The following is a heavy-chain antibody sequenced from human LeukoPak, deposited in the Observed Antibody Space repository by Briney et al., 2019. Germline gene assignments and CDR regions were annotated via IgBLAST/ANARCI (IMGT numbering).Heavy chain of an antibody. CDR1: GGSISSGGYS. CDR2: IYYSGST. V-gene: IGHV4-30-2*01. D-gene: IGHD1-1*01. CDR3: ARQLTTERWFDP. J-gene: IGHJ5*02. Sequence: SETLSLTCAVSGGSISSGGYSWSWIRQPPGKGLEWIGYIYYSGSTYYNPSLKSRVTISVDRSKNQFSLKLSSVTAADTAVYYCARQLTTERWFDPWGQGTLVTVSS.